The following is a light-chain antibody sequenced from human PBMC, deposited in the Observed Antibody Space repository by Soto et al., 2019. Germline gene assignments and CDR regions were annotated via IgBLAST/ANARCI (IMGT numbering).Light chain of an antibody. CDR1: QSISSY. J-gene: IGKJ1*01. Sequence: DIQMTQSPSSLSASVGDRVTITCRASQSISSYLNWYQQKPGKAPKLLIYAASSLQSGVPSRFSGSGSGTDFTLTISSLQPEDFATYSWQQSYSTPTWTFGQGTNVEIK. V-gene: IGKV1-39*01. CDR3: QQSYSTPTWT. CDR2: AAS.